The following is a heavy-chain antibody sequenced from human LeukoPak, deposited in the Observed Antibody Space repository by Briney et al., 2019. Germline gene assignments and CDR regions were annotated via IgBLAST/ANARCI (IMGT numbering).Heavy chain of an antibody. Sequence: PSETLSLTCAVYGGSFSGYYWSWIRQPPGKGLEWIGEINHSGSTNYNPSLKSRVTISVDTSKNQFSLKLSSVTAADTAVYYCARYCSGGSCYSSGHYYYYGMDVWGQGTTVTVSS. CDR2: INHSGST. J-gene: IGHJ6*02. CDR3: ARYCSGGSCYSSGHYYYYGMDV. CDR1: GGSFSGYY. D-gene: IGHD2-15*01. V-gene: IGHV4-34*01.